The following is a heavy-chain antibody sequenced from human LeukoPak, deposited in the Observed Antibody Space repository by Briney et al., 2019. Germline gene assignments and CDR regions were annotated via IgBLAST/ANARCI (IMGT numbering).Heavy chain of an antibody. D-gene: IGHD4-17*01. CDR3: VRHGDTTVTTNDAFDI. V-gene: IGHV4-59*08. CDR1: GGSISGYY. CDR2: FYYRGRT. J-gene: IGHJ3*02. Sequence: PSQTLSLTCTVSGGSISGYYSSWIRHPPGKGLQWLGSFYYRGRTYYNPSLKNRATLSPDTSTTQFSLKTCSVTAADTAVYYCVRHGDTTVTTNDAFDICGQATVVTVSS.